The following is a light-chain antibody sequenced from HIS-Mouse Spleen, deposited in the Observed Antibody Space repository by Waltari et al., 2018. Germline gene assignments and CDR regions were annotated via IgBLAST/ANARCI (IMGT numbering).Light chain of an antibody. V-gene: IGKV2-30*02. Sequence: DVVMTQSPLSLPVTLGQQASISCRSSQSLVHSDGNTYLNWFQQRLGQSPRRLIYKVSNRDSGVPDRFSGSGSGTDFTLKISRVEAEDVGVYYCMQGTHWPPWTFGQGTKVEIK. CDR2: KVS. J-gene: IGKJ1*01. CDR1: QSLVHSDGNTY. CDR3: MQGTHWPPWT.